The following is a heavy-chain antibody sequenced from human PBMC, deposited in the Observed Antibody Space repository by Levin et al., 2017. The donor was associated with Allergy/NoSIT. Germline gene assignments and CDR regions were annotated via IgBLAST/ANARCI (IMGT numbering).Heavy chain of an antibody. V-gene: IGHV1-46*01. CDR2: INPSGGST. D-gene: IGHD3-10*01. CDR1: GYTFTTYY. CDR3: ARNVASGFDY. Sequence: PGESLKISCKASGYTFTTYYIHWVRQAPGQGLEWMGFINPSGGSTSYAQKFQGRVTMTRDTSTGIVYMELSSLRSEDTAVYYCARNVASGFDYWGQGTLVTVSS. J-gene: IGHJ4*02.